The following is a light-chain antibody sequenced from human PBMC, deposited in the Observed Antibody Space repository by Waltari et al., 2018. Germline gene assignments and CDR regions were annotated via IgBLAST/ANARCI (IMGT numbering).Light chain of an antibody. CDR2: GAS. CDR1: QGISNH. CDR3: QQYTDYPFT. Sequence: DLQMTPSPSSLSASVGARVTITCRASQGISNHLAWFQQKPGKAPKSLIYGASSLQSGVSSKFSGSGSGTDFTLTINSLQSEDFATYYCQQYTDYPFTFGPGTKVDIK. V-gene: IGKV1-16*02. J-gene: IGKJ3*01.